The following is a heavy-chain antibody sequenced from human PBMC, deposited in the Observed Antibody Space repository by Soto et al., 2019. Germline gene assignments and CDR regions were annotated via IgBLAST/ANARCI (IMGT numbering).Heavy chain of an antibody. V-gene: IGHV4-59*01. CDR3: ARVGGGPYYFDY. CDR1: GGSISSYY. CDR2: IYYSGST. D-gene: IGHD1-26*01. Sequence: SETLSLTCTVSGGSISSYYWSWIRQPPGKGLEWIGYIYYSGSTNYNPSLKSRVTISVDTSKNQFSLKLSSVTAADTAVYYCARVGGGPYYFDYWGQGTLVTVSS. J-gene: IGHJ4*02.